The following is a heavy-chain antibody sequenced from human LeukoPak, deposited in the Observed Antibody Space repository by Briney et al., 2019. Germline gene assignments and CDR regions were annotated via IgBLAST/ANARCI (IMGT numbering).Heavy chain of an antibody. J-gene: IGHJ3*01. CDR3: ARERAPFDGFDL. CDR1: GFSFSSCG. Sequence: GGSLSLSCAASGFSFSSCGMHWVRQAPGEGLEWLTVIWSNGINAYYADSVQGRFTISRDDSKNTLYLQMNNLRGEDTAVYYCARERAPFDGFDLWGQGTTVTVSS. CDR2: IWSNGINA. V-gene: IGHV3-33*01.